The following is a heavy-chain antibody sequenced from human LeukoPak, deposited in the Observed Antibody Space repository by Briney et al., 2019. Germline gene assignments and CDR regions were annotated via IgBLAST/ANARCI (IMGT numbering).Heavy chain of an antibody. J-gene: IGHJ6*02. CDR3: ARVRDDLTPLRFLEWLPSNKPANGMDV. Sequence: SETLSLTCAVYGGSFSGYYWSWIRQPPGKGLEWIGEINHSGSTNYNPSLKSRVTISVDTSKNQFSLKLSSVTAADTAVYYCARVRDDLTPLRFLEWLPSNKPANGMDVWGQGTTVTVSS. D-gene: IGHD3-3*01. CDR1: GGSFSGYY. V-gene: IGHV4-34*01. CDR2: INHSGST.